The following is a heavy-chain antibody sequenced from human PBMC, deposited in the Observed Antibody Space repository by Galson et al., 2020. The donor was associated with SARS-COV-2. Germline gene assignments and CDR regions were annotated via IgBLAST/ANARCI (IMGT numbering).Heavy chain of an antibody. Sequence: SETLSLTCNVSGASISSDYWSWIHQSPVKGLEYIGFFHYDGTTNYNPSLKSRVTISVDTSRNRFSLTLSSVTVADTAVYYCARYTTSSVAFDFWGQGALVTVSS. CDR2: FHYDGTT. CDR3: ARYTTSSVAFDF. V-gene: IGHV4-59*08. J-gene: IGHJ4*02. D-gene: IGHD2-2*02. CDR1: GASISSDY.